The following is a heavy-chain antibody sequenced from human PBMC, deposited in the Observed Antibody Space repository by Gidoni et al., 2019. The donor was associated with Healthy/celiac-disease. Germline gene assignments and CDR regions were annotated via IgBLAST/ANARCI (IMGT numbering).Heavy chain of an antibody. V-gene: IGHV3-30*18. J-gene: IGHJ6*02. CDR3: AKGMEMTTIYYYYGMDV. Sequence: VQPGRSLRLSCAASGFTFSSYGMHWVRQAPGKGLEWVAVISYDGSNKYYADSVKGRFTISRDNSKNTRYLQMNSLRAEDTAVYYCAKGMEMTTIYYYYGMDVWGQGTTVTVSS. D-gene: IGHD4-4*01. CDR1: GFTFSSYG. CDR2: ISYDGSNK.